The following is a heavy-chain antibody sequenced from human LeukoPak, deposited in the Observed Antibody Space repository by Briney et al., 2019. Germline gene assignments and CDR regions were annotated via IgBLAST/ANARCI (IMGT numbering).Heavy chain of an antibody. V-gene: IGHV4-4*02. Sequence: PSGTLSLTCAVSGGSISSSNRWSWVRQPPGKGLEWIGEIYHSGSTNYNPSLKSRVTISVDKSKNQFSLKLSFVTAADTAVYYCARRGTGYSSSWSLPPKTTFDYWGQGTLVTVSS. CDR1: GGSISSSNR. D-gene: IGHD6-13*01. CDR3: ARRGTGYSSSWSLPPKTTFDY. CDR2: IYHSGST. J-gene: IGHJ4*02.